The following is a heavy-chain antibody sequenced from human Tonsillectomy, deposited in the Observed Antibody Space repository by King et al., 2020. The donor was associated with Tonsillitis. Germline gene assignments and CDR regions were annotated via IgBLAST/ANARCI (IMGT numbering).Heavy chain of an antibody. D-gene: IGHD4-23*01. Sequence: VQLVESGGGLVKPGGSLRLSCAASGFTFSSYSLNWVRQAPGKGLEWVSSISSSSSYIYYADSLKGRFTISRDNAKNSLYLQMNSLRAEDTAVYYCARGVGGNSEPIDYWGQGTLVTVSS. CDR2: ISSSSSYI. CDR3: ARGVGGNSEPIDY. J-gene: IGHJ4*02. V-gene: IGHV3-21*01. CDR1: GFTFSSYS.